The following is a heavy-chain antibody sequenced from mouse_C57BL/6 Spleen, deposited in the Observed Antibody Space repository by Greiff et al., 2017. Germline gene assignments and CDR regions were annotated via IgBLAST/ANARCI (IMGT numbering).Heavy chain of an antibody. CDR3: ARWDYGFDY. CDR1: GFTFSDYG. Sequence: EVKLVESGGGLVQPGGSLKLSCAASGFTFSDYGMHWVRQAPEKGLEWVAYISSGSSTIYYADPVKGRFTISRDNAQNTLFLQMTSLRSEDTAMYYCARWDYGFDYWGQGTTLTVSS. J-gene: IGHJ2*01. D-gene: IGHD2-4*01. V-gene: IGHV5-17*01. CDR2: ISSGSSTI.